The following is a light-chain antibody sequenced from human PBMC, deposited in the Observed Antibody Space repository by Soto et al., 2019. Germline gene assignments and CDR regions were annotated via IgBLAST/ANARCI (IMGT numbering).Light chain of an antibody. J-gene: IGLJ2*01. V-gene: IGLV2-8*01. CDR2: EVS. CDR3: SSYAGTNTLL. Sequence: QSVLTQPPSASGTPGQRVTISCSGSSSNIGSNYVYWYQQLPGKAPKLMIYEVSERPSGVPDRFSASKSGNTASLTVSGLQPEDEADYYCSSYAGTNTLLFGGGTKVTVL. CDR1: SSNIGSNY.